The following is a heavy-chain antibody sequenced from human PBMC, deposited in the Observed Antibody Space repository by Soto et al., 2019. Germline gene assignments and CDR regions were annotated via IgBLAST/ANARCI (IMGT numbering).Heavy chain of an antibody. CDR1: GFTFSDYG. Sequence: GESLKISCXASGFTFSDYGIHWVRQAPDKGLEWVAVVWFDGSIQYYGDSVKGRFTISRDNSNNTVDLQMNNLRAEDTAVYYCARVDFGGNSYYFDYWGQGTPVTVSS. J-gene: IGHJ4*02. V-gene: IGHV3-33*01. CDR2: VWFDGSIQ. CDR3: ARVDFGGNSYYFDY. D-gene: IGHD1-7*01.